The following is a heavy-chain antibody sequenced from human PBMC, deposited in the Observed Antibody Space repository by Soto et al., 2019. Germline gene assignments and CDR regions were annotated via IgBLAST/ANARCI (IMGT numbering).Heavy chain of an antibody. D-gene: IGHD4-17*01. V-gene: IGHV6-1*01. CDR1: GDSVSSNSAF. J-gene: IGHJ4*02. CDR3: AGGDYVAY. Sequence: SQTLSLTCAISGDSVSSNSAFWLWIRQSPSRGLEWLGRTYYRSKWYNDYAVSVKSRIIINPDTSKNQFSLQLSSVTPEDTAVYYCAGGDYVAYWGQGTLVTSPQ. CDR2: TYYRSKWYN.